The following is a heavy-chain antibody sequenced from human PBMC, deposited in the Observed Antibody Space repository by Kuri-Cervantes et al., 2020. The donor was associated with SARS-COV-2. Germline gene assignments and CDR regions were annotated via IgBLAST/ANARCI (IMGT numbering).Heavy chain of an antibody. CDR1: GDSISSNSAA. CDR3: RYSGWSGPYYSYMPV. J-gene: IGHJ6*03. D-gene: IGHD3-3*01. Sequence: SETLSLTCAISGDSISSNSAAWNWIRQSPSRGLEWLGRTYYRSKLYIDSAVPVTIRITITPDQFKNQLSLKLSAVTAADTAVYYCRYSGWSGPYYSYMPVWGKGPTVTVSS. V-gene: IGHV6-1*01. CDR2: TYYRSKLYI.